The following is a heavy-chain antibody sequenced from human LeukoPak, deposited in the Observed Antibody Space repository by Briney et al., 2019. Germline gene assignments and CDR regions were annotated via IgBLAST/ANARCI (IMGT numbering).Heavy chain of an antibody. CDR2: IIPILGIA. Sequence: SVKVSCKASGGTFSSYAISWVRQAPGQGLEWMGRIIPILGIANYAQKFQGRVTITADKSTSTAYMELSSLRSEDTAVYYCARDAYDILTGYYGALDIWGQGTMVTVSS. CDR1: GGTFSSYA. J-gene: IGHJ3*02. CDR3: ARDAYDILTGYYGALDI. D-gene: IGHD3-9*01. V-gene: IGHV1-69*04.